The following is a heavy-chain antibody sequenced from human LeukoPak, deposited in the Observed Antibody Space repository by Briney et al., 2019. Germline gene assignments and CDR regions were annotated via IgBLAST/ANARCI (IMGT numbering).Heavy chain of an antibody. CDR2: ISGDGGNT. Sequence: PGGSLRLSCAASGFTFDDYAIHWVRQAPGKGLEWVSLISGDGGNTYYADSVKGRFTLSRDNSKNSLYLQMNSLRREDTAFYYCAKDKALGYCSAGSCLYLDYWGQGTLVTVSS. D-gene: IGHD2-15*01. J-gene: IGHJ4*02. CDR3: AKDKALGYCSAGSCLYLDY. CDR1: GFTFDDYA. V-gene: IGHV3-43*02.